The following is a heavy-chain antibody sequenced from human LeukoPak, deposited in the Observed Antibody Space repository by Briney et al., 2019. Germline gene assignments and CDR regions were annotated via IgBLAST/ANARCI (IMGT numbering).Heavy chain of an antibody. V-gene: IGHV3-11*04. D-gene: IGHD5-18*01. Sequence: LSLTCTVSGGSISSGGYYWSWIRQAPGKGLEWVSYISSSGSTIYYADSVKGRFTISRDNAKSSLYLQMNSLRAEDTAVYYCARDRRGYSYLAYWGQGTLVTVSS. CDR1: GGSISSGGYY. J-gene: IGHJ4*02. CDR3: ARDRRGYSYLAY. CDR2: ISSSGSTI.